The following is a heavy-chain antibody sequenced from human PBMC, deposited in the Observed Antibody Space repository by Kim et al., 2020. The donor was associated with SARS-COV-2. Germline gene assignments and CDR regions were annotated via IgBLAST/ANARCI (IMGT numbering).Heavy chain of an antibody. CDR3: ARVSPVRMVRGVSYPFDY. CDR1: GFTFSSYS. CDR2: ISSSSSYI. Sequence: GGSLRLSCAASGFTFSSYSMNWVRQAPGKGLEWVSSISSSSSYIYYADSVKGRFTISRDNAKNSLYLQMNSLRAEDTAVYYCARVSPVRMVRGVSYPFDYWGQGTLVTVSS. J-gene: IGHJ4*02. V-gene: IGHV3-21*01. D-gene: IGHD3-10*01.